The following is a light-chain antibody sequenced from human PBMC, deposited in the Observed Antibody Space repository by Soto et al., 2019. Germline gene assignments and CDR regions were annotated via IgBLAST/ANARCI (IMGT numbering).Light chain of an antibody. Sequence: QSALTQPASVSGSPGQSITISCTGTGSDVGAYDYVSWYQQHPGKAPKLMIFDVNNRPSGVSNRFSGSKSGNTASLTISGLQVEDEDDYYCTSYTTSPTYVFVTGTKVTVL. V-gene: IGLV2-14*01. J-gene: IGLJ1*01. CDR2: DVN. CDR1: GSDVGAYDY. CDR3: TSYTTSPTYV.